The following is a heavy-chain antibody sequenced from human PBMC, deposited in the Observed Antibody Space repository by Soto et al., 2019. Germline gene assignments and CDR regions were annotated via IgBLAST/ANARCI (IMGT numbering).Heavy chain of an antibody. D-gene: IGHD6-13*01. CDR2: IWYDGKNQ. V-gene: IGHV3-33*01. Sequence: AGGSLRLSCATSGFLFSSYNMHWLRQAPDKGLEWLAVIWYDGKNQYYGDSLKGRLTISRDNSKNTLYLQMDGLRVEDTAVYFCARDGGSGAAAGRSNWFDPWGQGTLVTVSS. CDR1: GFLFSSYN. CDR3: ARDGGSGAAAGRSNWFDP. J-gene: IGHJ5*02.